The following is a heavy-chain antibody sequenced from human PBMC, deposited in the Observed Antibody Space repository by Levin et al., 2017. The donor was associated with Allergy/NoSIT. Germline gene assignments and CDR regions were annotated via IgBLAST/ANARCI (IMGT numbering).Heavy chain of an antibody. J-gene: IGHJ4*02. D-gene: IGHD2-8*01. CDR2: ISSSGSTI. Sequence: GGSLRLSCAASGFTFSDYYMSWIRQAPGKGLEWVSYISSSGSTIYYADSVKGRFTISRDNAKNSLYLQINSLRAEDTAVYYCAREPRYCTNGVCYGVDYFDYWGQGTLVTVSS. CDR3: AREPRYCTNGVCYGVDYFDY. V-gene: IGHV3-11*01. CDR1: GFTFSDYY.